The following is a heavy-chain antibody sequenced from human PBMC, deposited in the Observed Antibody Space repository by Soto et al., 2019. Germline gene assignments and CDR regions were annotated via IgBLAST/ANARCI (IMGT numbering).Heavy chain of an antibody. V-gene: IGHV1-46*03. D-gene: IGHD3-3*01. CDR1: GYTFTSYY. Sequence: SVKVSCKASGYTFTSYYMHWVRQAPGQGLEWMGIINPSGGSTSYAQKFQGRVTMTRDTSTSTVYMELSSLRSEDTAVYYCARDPTYYDFWSGYYNWFYPWGQGTLVTVSS. CDR2: INPSGGST. J-gene: IGHJ5*02. CDR3: ARDPTYYDFWSGYYNWFYP.